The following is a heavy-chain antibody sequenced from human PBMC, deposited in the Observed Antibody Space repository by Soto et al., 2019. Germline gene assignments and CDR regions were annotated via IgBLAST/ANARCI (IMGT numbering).Heavy chain of an antibody. J-gene: IGHJ4*02. CDR3: ARVGGLYSGYVWFDY. D-gene: IGHD5-12*01. Sequence: QVQLQESGPGLVKPSETLSLTCTVSGGSISSYYWSWIRQPPGKGLEWIGYIYYSGSTNYNPSLKSRVTISVDTSKNQFSLKLSSVTAADTAVYYCARVGGLYSGYVWFDYWGQGTLVTVSS. V-gene: IGHV4-59*01. CDR1: GGSISSYY. CDR2: IYYSGST.